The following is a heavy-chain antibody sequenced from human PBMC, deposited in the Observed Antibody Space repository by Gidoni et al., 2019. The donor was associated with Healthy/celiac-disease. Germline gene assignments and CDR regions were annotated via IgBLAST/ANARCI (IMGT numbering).Heavy chain of an antibody. J-gene: IGHJ3*02. CDR1: GYSISSGYY. D-gene: IGHD3-3*01. Sequence: QVQLQESGPGLVKPSETLSLTCAVSGYSISSGYYWGWIRQPPGKGLEWIGSIYHSGSTYYNPSLKSRVTISGDTSKNQFSLKLSSVTAADTAVYYCARDGVNAFDIWGQGTMVTVSS. CDR2: IYHSGST. CDR3: ARDGVNAFDI. V-gene: IGHV4-38-2*02.